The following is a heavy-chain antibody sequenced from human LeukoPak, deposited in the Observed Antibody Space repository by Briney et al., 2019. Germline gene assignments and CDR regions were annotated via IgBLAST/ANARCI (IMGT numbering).Heavy chain of an antibody. CDR1: GGTFSSHA. D-gene: IGHD3-10*01. CDR3: ARAGAYGSGSH. Sequence: GASVKVSCKASGGTFSSHAISWVRQAPGQGLEWMGWINPNSGGTNYAQKFQGRVTITADKSTSTAYMELSSLRSEDTAVYYCARAGAYGSGSHWGQGTLVTVSS. CDR2: INPNSGGT. V-gene: IGHV1-69*10. J-gene: IGHJ4*02.